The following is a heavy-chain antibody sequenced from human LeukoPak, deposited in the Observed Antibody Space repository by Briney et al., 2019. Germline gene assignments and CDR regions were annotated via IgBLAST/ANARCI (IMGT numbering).Heavy chain of an antibody. J-gene: IGHJ2*01. CDR2: ISSSGSPI. CDR1: GFTFSGYY. V-gene: IGHV3-11*01. Sequence: PGGSLRLSCAASGFTFSGYYMSWVRQAPGKGLEWVSYISSSGSPIYDADSVKGRFSISRDNANKSLFLQMSGLRGEDTAVYYCARVMYNWYFDLWGRGTLVTVSS. D-gene: IGHD2-8*02. CDR3: ARVMYNWYFDL.